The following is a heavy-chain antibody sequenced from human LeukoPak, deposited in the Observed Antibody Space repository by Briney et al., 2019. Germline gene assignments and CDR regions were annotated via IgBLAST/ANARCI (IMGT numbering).Heavy chain of an antibody. J-gene: IGHJ4*02. CDR2: IKRKSDGGTT. CDR1: GFTFTNAW. D-gene: IGHD1-7*01. Sequence: GGSLRLSCAVSGFTFTNAWMSWVRQAPGKGLEWVGRIKRKSDGGTTDYSAPVKGRFTISRDDSENTLYLQMNSLKTEDTAVYYCSTLLVQDWYYRYFDYWGQGTLVTVSS. V-gene: IGHV3-15*01. CDR3: STLLVQDWYYRYFDY.